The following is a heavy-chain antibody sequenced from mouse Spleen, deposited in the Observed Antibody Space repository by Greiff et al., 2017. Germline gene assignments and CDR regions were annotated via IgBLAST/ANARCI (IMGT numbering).Heavy chain of an antibody. J-gene: IGHJ3*01. V-gene: IGHV5-16*01. CDR1: GFTFSDYY. Sequence: EVKLVESEGGLVQPGSSMTLSCTASGFTFSDYYMAWVRQVPEKGLEWVANINYDGSSTYYLDSLKSRFIISRDNAKNILYLQMSSLKSEDTATYYCAREENPAWFAYWGQGTLVTVSA. CDR3: AREENPAWFAY. CDR2: INYDGSST.